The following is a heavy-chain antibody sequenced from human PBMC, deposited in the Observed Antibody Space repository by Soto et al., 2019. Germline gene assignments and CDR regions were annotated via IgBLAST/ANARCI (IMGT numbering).Heavy chain of an antibody. CDR2: IYHSGST. CDR1: GGSISSGGYS. V-gene: IGHV4-30-2*01. Sequence: QLQLQESGSGLVKPSQTLSLTCAVSGGSISSGGYSWSWIRQPPGKGLEWIGYIYHSGSTYYNPSLKSRVTISVDRSKNQFSLKLSSVTAADTAVYYCARGKGYYGSGTKSYYYYGMDVWGQGTTFTVSS. D-gene: IGHD3-10*01. CDR3: ARGKGYYGSGTKSYYYYGMDV. J-gene: IGHJ6*02.